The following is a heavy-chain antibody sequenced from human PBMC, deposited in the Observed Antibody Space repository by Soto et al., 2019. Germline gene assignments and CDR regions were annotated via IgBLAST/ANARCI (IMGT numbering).Heavy chain of an antibody. CDR3: ARDIGDYSDY. CDR2: ISAYNGNT. D-gene: IGHD3-16*02. Sequence: ASVKVSCKASGYTFTGYYMHWVRQAPGQGLEWMGWISAYNGNTNYAQKLQGRVTMTTDTSTSTAYMELRSLRSDDTAVYYCARDIGDYSDYWGQGTLVTVSS. V-gene: IGHV1-18*04. CDR1: GYTFTGYY. J-gene: IGHJ4*02.